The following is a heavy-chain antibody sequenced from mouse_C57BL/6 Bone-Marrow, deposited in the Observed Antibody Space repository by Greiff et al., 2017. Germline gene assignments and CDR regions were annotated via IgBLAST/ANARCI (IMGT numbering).Heavy chain of an antibody. Sequence: EVQGVESGAELVRPGSSVKMSCKTSGYTFTSYGINWVKQRPGQGLEWIGYIYIGNGYTEYNEKFKGKATLTSDTSSSTAYLQLSSLTSEDSAIYFCTRSGYPYYYAMDYWGQGTSVTVSS. CDR2: IYIGNGYT. CDR1: GYTFTSYG. V-gene: IGHV1-58*01. J-gene: IGHJ4*01. D-gene: IGHD3-1*01. CDR3: TRSGYPYYYAMDY.